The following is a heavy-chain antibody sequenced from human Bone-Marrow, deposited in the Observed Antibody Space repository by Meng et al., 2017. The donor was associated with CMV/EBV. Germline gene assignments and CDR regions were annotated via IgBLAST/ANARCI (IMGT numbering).Heavy chain of an antibody. CDR2: INSDGSST. J-gene: IGHJ6*02. CDR3: ARVEGYDFWSGYPFYYYYGMDV. D-gene: IGHD3-3*01. V-gene: IGHV3-74*01. Sequence: GESLKISCAASGFTFSSYWMHWVRQAPGKGLVWVSRINSDGSSTSYADSVKGRFTISRDNAKNTLYLQMNSLRAEDTAVYYCARVEGYDFWSGYPFYYYYGMDVWGQGPTVTLYS. CDR1: GFTFSSYW.